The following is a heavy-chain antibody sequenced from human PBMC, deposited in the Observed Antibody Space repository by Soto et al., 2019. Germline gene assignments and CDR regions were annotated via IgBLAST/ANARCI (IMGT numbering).Heavy chain of an antibody. J-gene: IGHJ4*02. D-gene: IGHD3-10*01. Sequence: GASVKVSCKASGYTFTGYYMHWVRQAPGQGLEWMGWINPNSGGTNYAQKFQGWVTMTRDTSISTAYMELSSLRSDDTAVYYCASIDNYYGSGFDYWGQGTLVTVSS. CDR2: INPNSGGT. CDR1: GYTFTGYY. V-gene: IGHV1-2*04. CDR3: ASIDNYYGSGFDY.